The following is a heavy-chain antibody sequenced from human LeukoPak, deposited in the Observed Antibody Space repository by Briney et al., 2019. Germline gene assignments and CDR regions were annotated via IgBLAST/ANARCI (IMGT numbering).Heavy chain of an antibody. CDR1: GGSISSGGYY. CDR3: ASAKGYCGSTSCRFSSGYYFDY. D-gene: IGHD2-2*01. CDR2: IYYSGST. J-gene: IGHJ4*02. V-gene: IGHV4-31*03. Sequence: SETLSLTCTVSGGSISSGGYYWSWIRQHPGKGLEWIGYIYYSGSTYYNPSLKSRVTISVDTSKNQFSLKLSSVTAADTAVYYCASAKGYCGSTSCRFSSGYYFDYWGQGTLVTVSS.